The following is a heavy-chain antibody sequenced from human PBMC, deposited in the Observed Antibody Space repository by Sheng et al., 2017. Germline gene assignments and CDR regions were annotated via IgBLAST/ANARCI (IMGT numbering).Heavy chain of an antibody. CDR3: AKFSRPSYSSSWGNFDY. CDR2: ISGSGGST. D-gene: IGHD6-13*01. Sequence: EVQLLESGGGLVQPGGSLRLSCAASGFTFNNYAMNWVRQAPGKGLEWVSAISGSGGSTYYADSVKGRFTISRDSSKNTLYLQMNSLRAEDTAVYYCAKFSRPSYSSSWGNFDYWGQGTLVTVSS. V-gene: IGHV3-23*01. CDR1: GFTFNNYA. J-gene: IGHJ4*02.